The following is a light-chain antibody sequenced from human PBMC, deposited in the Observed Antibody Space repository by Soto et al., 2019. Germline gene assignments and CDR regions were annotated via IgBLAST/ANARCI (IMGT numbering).Light chain of an antibody. Sequence: ETIMTQSPAILSASPGDEATLSCRASQFVGRNVAWYRQKVGQGPRLLIYTASTRATGIPVRFSGSGSGTEFTLTISGLQSDDFATYYCLQNNEWPLTFGGGTKVEIK. J-gene: IGKJ4*01. CDR3: LQNNEWPLT. CDR1: QFVGRN. CDR2: TAS. V-gene: IGKV3D-15*01.